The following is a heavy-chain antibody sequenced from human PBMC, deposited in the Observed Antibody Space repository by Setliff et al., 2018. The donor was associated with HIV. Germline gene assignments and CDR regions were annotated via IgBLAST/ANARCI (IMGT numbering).Heavy chain of an antibody. V-gene: IGHV4-4*09. D-gene: IGHD3-22*01. CDR3: ARLGRAIDRGGYSLRFDY. J-gene: IGHJ4*02. CDR2: IYISGTT. Sequence: SETLSLTCTVSGGSISTSYWNWIRQPPGKGLEWIAYIYISGTTNYNPSLKSRVTISLDTSKNQFSLRLRSVTAADTALYYCARLGRAIDRGGYSLRFDYWGQGTLVTVSS. CDR1: GGSISTSY.